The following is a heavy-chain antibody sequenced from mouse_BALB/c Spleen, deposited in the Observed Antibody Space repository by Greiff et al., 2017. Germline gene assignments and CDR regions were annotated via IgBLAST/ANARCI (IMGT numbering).Heavy chain of an antibody. CDR3: ASYYYGSSPYYFDY. D-gene: IGHD1-1*01. CDR2: IDPENGNT. Sequence: VQLKQSGAELVRPGALVKLSCKASGFNIKDYYMHWVKQRPEQGLEWIGWIDPENGNTIYDPKFQGKASITADTSSNTAYLQLSSLTSEDTAVYYCASYYYGSSPYYFDYWGQGTTLTVSS. V-gene: IGHV14-1*02. CDR1: GFNIKDYY. J-gene: IGHJ2*01.